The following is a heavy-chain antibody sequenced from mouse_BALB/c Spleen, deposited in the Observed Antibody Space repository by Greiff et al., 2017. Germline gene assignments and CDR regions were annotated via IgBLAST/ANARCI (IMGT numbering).Heavy chain of an antibody. Sequence: QVQLQQSGPGLVAPSQSLSITCTVSGFSLTGYGVNWVRQPPGKGLEWLGMIWGDGSTDYNSALKSRLSISKDNSKSQVFLKMNSLQTDDTARYYCARDGNYVSYYYAMDYWGQGTSVTVSS. D-gene: IGHD2-1*01. V-gene: IGHV2-6-7*01. CDR1: GFSLTGYG. J-gene: IGHJ4*01. CDR2: IWGDGST. CDR3: ARDGNYVSYYYAMDY.